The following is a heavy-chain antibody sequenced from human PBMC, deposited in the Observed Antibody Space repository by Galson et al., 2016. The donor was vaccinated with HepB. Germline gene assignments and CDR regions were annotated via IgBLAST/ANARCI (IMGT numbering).Heavy chain of an antibody. D-gene: IGHD6-13*01. CDR2: ISSTGYYI. CDR1: GFTFNTFS. J-gene: IGHJ6*01. Sequence: SLRLSCAASGFTFNTFSMNWVRQAPGKGLEWVSYISSTGYYISYADSVMGRFTISRDNTKNSLFLQMDSLRVEDTAVYYCSSLGYPREGKYFYGMDVWVQGTTVTVSS. CDR3: SSLGYPREGKYFYGMDV. V-gene: IGHV3-21*01.